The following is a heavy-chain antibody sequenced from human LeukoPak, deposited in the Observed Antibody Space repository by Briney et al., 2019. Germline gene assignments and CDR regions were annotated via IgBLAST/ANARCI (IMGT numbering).Heavy chain of an antibody. V-gene: IGHV3-30*02. J-gene: IGHJ5*02. CDR2: IRYDGSNK. CDR3: AKDLALRGYCSSTSCYQGANWFDP. D-gene: IGHD2-2*01. Sequence: PGGSLRLSCAASGFTFSSYGMHWVRQAPGKGLEWVAFIRYDGSNKYYADSVKGRFTISRDNSKNTLYLQMNSLRAEDTAVYYCAKDLALRGYCSSTSCYQGANWFDPWGQGTLVTVSS. CDR1: GFTFSSYG.